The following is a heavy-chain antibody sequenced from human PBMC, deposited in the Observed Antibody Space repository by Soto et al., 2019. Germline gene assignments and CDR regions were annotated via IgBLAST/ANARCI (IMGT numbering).Heavy chain of an antibody. CDR2: INPNSGGT. J-gene: IGHJ5*02. CDR3: ARATLLNYSDFSSGYYPWFDP. CDR1: GYTFTGYY. Sequence: ASVKVSCKASGYTFTGYYMHWVRQAPGRGLEWMGWINPNSGGTNYAQKFQGRVTMTRDSSMSTAYMELSKLRSDDTAVYYCARATLLNYSDFSSGYYPWFDPWGQRTLVTVSS. D-gene: IGHD3-3*01. V-gene: IGHV1-2*02.